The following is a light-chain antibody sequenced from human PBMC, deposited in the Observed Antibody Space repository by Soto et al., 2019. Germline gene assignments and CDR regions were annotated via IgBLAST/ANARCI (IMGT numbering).Light chain of an antibody. CDR2: GAS. CDR1: QSVSSNY. Sequence: ENVLTQSPGTLSLSPGERATLSCRASQSVSSNYLAWYQQKPGQAPRPLIYGASSRATGIPDRFSGSGAGTDFTLTISRRESEDLAVYYCQQYGSSPWTFGQGTKVEIK. V-gene: IGKV3-20*01. J-gene: IGKJ1*01. CDR3: QQYGSSPWT.